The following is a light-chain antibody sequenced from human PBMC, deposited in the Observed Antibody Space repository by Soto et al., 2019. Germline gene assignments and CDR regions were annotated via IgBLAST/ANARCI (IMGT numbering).Light chain of an antibody. CDR3: QQYGHLPPYS. CDR1: QSVSSRY. CDR2: DAS. Sequence: EIVLTQSPATLSLSPGDTATLSCGASQSVSSRYLASYQQQPGLAPRLRIYDASTRATGIPDGFSGSGSGTDFTRTIGRLVSEDCAMYYCQQYGHLPPYSVGQGTKLEIK. V-gene: IGKV3D-20*01. J-gene: IGKJ2*01.